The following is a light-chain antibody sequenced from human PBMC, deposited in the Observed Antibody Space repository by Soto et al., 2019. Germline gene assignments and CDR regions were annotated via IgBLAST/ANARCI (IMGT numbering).Light chain of an antibody. CDR2: DAS. J-gene: IGKJ1*01. Sequence: IQLTQSPSSLSSSFGDRVSISFLASQSISNYLNWYQQKPGKAPKLLIYDASSLESGVPSRFSGSGSGTDFTLTISRLEPEDFAVYYCQQYDTSPRTFGQGPRWIS. CDR1: QSISNY. CDR3: QQYDTSPRT. V-gene: IGKV1-13*02.